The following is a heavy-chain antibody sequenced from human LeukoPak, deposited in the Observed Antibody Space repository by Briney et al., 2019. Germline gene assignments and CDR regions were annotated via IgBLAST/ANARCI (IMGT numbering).Heavy chain of an antibody. CDR3: AKVGLTGTSFDY. D-gene: IGHD1-7*01. CDR1: GFTFSSYG. V-gene: IGHV3-30*18. Sequence: GGSLRLSCAASGFTFSSYGMHWVRQAPGKGLEWVAVISYDGSNKYYADSVKGRFTISRDNSKNTLYLQMNSLRAEDTAVYHCAKVGLTGTSFDYWGQGTLVTVSS. CDR2: ISYDGSNK. J-gene: IGHJ4*02.